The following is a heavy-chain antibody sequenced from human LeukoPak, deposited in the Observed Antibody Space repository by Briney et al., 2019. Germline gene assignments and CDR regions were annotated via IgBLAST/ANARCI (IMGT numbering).Heavy chain of an antibody. CDR3: RKHGDVLRYYDWLPGDY. V-gene: IGHV3-23*01. D-gene: IGHD3-9*01. J-gene: IGHJ4*02. Sequence: GGSLRLSCAASGFTFSSYAMSWVRQAPGKGREWVSAISGSGGSTYYADSVKGRFTISRDNSKNTLYLQMNSLRAEDTAVYYCRKHGDVLRYYDWLPGDYWRQGPLVTVSS. CDR2: ISGSGGST. CDR1: GFTFSSYA.